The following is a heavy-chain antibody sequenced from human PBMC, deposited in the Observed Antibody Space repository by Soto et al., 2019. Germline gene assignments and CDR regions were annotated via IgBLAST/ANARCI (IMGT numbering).Heavy chain of an antibody. V-gene: IGHV4-30-2*01. CDR2: IYHSGST. CDR1: GGSISSSSYS. J-gene: IGHJ5*02. CDR3: AREGIQLWPESGWFDP. Sequence: ASETLSLTCTVSGGSISSSSYSWSWVRQPPGKGLEWIGYIYHSGSTYYNPSLKSRVTISVDRSKNQFSLKLSSVTAADTAVYYCAREGIQLWPESGWFDPWGQGTLVTVSS. D-gene: IGHD5-18*01.